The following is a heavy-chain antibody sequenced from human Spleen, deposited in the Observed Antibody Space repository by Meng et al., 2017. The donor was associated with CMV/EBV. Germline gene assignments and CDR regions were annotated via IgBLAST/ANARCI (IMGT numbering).Heavy chain of an antibody. CDR2: TYPGDSNT. CDR3: ARQFHFYGSVDY. V-gene: IGHV5-51*01. Sequence: GESLKISCKGSGYIFSTYWIGWVRQMPGKGLEWMGITYPGDSNTKYSPSFQGQVTISADKSINTAYLQWSSLKASDTAIYYCARQFHFYGSVDYWGQGTLVTVSS. CDR1: GYIFSTYW. J-gene: IGHJ4*02. D-gene: IGHD3-10*01.